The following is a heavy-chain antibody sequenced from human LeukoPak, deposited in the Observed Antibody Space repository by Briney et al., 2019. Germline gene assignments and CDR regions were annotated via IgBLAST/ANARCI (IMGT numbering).Heavy chain of an antibody. CDR1: GFTVRSNY. D-gene: IGHD6-13*01. CDR3: ARDPIIAAAGTGPHYYYYYGMDV. CDR2: IYSGGST. V-gene: IGHV3-66*01. J-gene: IGHJ6*02. Sequence: GGSLRLSCAASGFTVRSNYMSWVRQAPGKGLEWVSVIYSGGSTYYADPVKGRFTISRDNSKNTLYLQMNSLRAEDTAVYYCARDPIIAAAGTGPHYYYYYGMDVWGQGTTVTVSS.